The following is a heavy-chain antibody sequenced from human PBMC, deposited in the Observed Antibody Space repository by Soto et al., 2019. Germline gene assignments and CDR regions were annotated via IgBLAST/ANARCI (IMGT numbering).Heavy chain of an antibody. J-gene: IGHJ6*03. CDR1: GFTFSSYG. Sequence: GGSLRLSCAASGFTFSSYGMHWVRQAPGKGLEWVAVISYDGSNKYYADSVKGRFTISRDNSKNTLYLQMNSLRAEDTAVYYCARIVVGMVNYYMDVWGKGTTVTVSS. CDR2: ISYDGSNK. V-gene: IGHV3-30*03. D-gene: IGHD3-22*01. CDR3: ARIVVGMVNYYMDV.